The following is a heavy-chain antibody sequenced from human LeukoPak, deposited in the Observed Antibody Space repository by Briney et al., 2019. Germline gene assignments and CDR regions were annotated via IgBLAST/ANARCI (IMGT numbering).Heavy chain of an antibody. CDR1: GFTFSSYW. CDR2: INSDGSST. CDR3: ARPTTVTTGVEYYFDY. V-gene: IGHV3-74*01. D-gene: IGHD4-17*01. J-gene: IGHJ4*02. Sequence: GGSLRLSCAASGFTFSSYWMHWVRQAPGKGLVWVSRINSDGSSTSYADSVKGRFTISRDNAKNTLYLQMNSLRAEDTAVYYCARPTTVTTGVEYYFDYWGQGTLVTVSS.